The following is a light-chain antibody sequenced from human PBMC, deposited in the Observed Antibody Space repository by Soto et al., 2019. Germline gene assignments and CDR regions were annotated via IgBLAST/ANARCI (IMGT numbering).Light chain of an antibody. J-gene: IGLJ2*01. V-gene: IGLV2-23*01. CDR2: EGS. Sequence: QSVLTQPASVSGSPAQSITISCTGSSSDVGGSGLVSWYQQHPGKAPKLMIYEGSKRPSGVSNRFSGSKSGNTASLTISGLQAEDEADYYCCSYAGSSTVFGGGTKLTVL. CDR3: CSYAGSSTV. CDR1: SSDVGGSGL.